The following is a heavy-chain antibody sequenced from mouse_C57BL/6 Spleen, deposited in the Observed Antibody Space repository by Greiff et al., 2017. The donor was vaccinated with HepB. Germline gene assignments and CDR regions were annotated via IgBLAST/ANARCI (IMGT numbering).Heavy chain of an antibody. Sequence: EVMLVESGGGLVKPGGSLKLSCAASGFTFSDYGMHWVRQAPEKGLEWVAYISSGSSTIYYADTVKGRFTISRDNAKNTLFLQMTSLRSEDTAMYYCARGPWDYWYFDVWGTGTTVTVSS. D-gene: IGHD4-1*01. CDR2: ISSGSSTI. V-gene: IGHV5-17*01. CDR3: ARGPWDYWYFDV. J-gene: IGHJ1*03. CDR1: GFTFSDYG.